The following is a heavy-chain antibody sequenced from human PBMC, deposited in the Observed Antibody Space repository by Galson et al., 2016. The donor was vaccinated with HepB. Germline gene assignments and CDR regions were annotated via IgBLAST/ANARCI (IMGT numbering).Heavy chain of an antibody. D-gene: IGHD1-26*01. CDR2: INGGSGNT. Sequence: SVKVSCKASGYTFTSYSIHWVRQAPGQSLEWMGWINGGSGNTGYSRPFRGRVTLTRDTSTSTAYMELSSLRFEDTAVYYCARGLVGSNTGQFDYWGQGTLVTVSS. CDR3: ARGLVGSNTGQFDY. J-gene: IGHJ4*02. V-gene: IGHV1-3*01. CDR1: GYTFTSYS.